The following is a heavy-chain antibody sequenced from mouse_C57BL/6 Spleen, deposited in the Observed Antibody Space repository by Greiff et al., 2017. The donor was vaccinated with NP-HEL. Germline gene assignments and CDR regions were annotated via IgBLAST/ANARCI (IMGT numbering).Heavy chain of an antibody. J-gene: IGHJ1*03. V-gene: IGHV5-9*01. Sequence: EVKLMESGGGLVNPGGSLKLSCAASGFTFLLTHPSFFLPAPSKILEFVSTISGFGFHTYYPDSVKGRFTISRDNAKNTLYLQMSSLRSEDTALYYCARLYYYGSREYFDVWGTGTTVTVSS. D-gene: IGHD1-1*01. CDR3: ARLYYYGSREYFDV. CDR1: GFTFLLTH. CDR2: ISGFGFHT.